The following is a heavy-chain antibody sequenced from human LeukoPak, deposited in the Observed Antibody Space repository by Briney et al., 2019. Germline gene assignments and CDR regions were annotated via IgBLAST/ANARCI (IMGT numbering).Heavy chain of an antibody. Sequence: KPSETLSLTCTVSGGSISSSSYYWGWIRQPPGKGLEWIGSIYYSGSTYYTPSLKSRVTISVDTSKNHFSLKLSSVTAADTAVYYCARNAGAPYYYYMDVWGKGPTVTVSS. J-gene: IGHJ6*03. CDR2: IYYSGST. CDR3: ARNAGAPYYYYMDV. CDR1: GGSISSSSYY. V-gene: IGHV4-39*07. D-gene: IGHD1-26*01.